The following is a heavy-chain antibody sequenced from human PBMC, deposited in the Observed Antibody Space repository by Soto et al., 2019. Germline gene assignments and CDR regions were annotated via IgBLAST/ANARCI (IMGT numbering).Heavy chain of an antibody. J-gene: IGHJ4*02. D-gene: IGHD3-22*01. V-gene: IGHV3-23*01. CDR2: ISGTGTST. Sequence: GGSLRLSCAASGFTFNIYAMSWVRQAPGKGLDWVSSISGTGTSTYYADSVQGRFTISRDNSKNTLYLQMKTLSAGDTAVYYCAKGRREYYSDRSGYYIFDSWGRGNLVTVSS. CDR1: GFTFNIYA. CDR3: AKGRREYYSDRSGYYIFDS.